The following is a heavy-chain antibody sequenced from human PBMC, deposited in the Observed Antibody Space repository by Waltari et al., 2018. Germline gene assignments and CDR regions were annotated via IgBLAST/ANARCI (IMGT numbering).Heavy chain of an antibody. Sequence: QVQLVQSGAEVKKPGASVKVSCKDSGYTFTSYDLNWVRQAAGQGLAWMGWMNPNSGNTGYAQKFQGRVTMTRNTSISTAYMELSSLRSEDTAVYYCARGSYYDILTGYPPNYGMDVWGQGTTVTVSS. CDR3: ARGSYYDILTGYPPNYGMDV. J-gene: IGHJ6*02. CDR1: GYTFTSYD. D-gene: IGHD3-9*01. V-gene: IGHV1-8*01. CDR2: MNPNSGNT.